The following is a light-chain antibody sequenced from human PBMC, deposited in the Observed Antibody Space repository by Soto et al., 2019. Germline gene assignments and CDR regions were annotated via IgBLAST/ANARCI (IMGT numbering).Light chain of an antibody. CDR1: QSVSNNY. CDR3: QQYGSSGT. CDR2: GAS. V-gene: IGKV3-20*01. J-gene: IGKJ1*01. Sequence: EIVLTQSPGTLSLSPGERATLSCRASQSVSNNYLAWYQQKPGQAPMLLIYGASNRATGIPDSFSGSGSGTDFTLTISRLEHEYFAVYYCQQYGSSGTFGQGTKVEIK.